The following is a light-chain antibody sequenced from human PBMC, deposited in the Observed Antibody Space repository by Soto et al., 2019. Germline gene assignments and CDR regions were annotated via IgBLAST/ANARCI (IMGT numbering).Light chain of an antibody. CDR1: QSVSSY. V-gene: IGKV3-11*01. CDR3: QQRSNWPPGALT. CDR2: DAS. Sequence: IVLTQSPGTLSLSPEERATLSCMASQSVSSYLAWYQQKPGQAPRLLIYDASNRATGIPARFSGSGSGTDFTLTISSLEPEDFAVYYCQQRSNWPPGALTFGGGTKVDIK. J-gene: IGKJ4*01.